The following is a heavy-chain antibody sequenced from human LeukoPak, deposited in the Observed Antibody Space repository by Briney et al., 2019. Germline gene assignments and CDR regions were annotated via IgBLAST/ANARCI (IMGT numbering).Heavy chain of an antibody. V-gene: IGHV3-64D*09. Sequence: GGSLRLSCAASGFTFSSYAMSWVRQAPGKGLEYVSTVTHNGGSTYYADSMKVRFTISRDNSKNTLYLQMGSLRADDTAVYYCVKGTPDGTFDNWGQGILVTVSS. CDR1: GFTFSSYA. D-gene: IGHD2-2*01. J-gene: IGHJ4*02. CDR2: VTHNGGST. CDR3: VKGTPDGTFDN.